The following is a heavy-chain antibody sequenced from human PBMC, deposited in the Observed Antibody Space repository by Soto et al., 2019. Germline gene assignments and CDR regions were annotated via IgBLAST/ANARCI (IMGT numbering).Heavy chain of an antibody. J-gene: IGHJ4*02. V-gene: IGHV3-53*01. CDR3: ATPPGGGGY. D-gene: IGHD3-10*01. CDR1: GFTVSNNY. CDR2: IYSGGYT. Sequence: EVQLVESGGGLIQPGGSLRLSCAVSGFTVSNNYMSWVRQAPGKGLEGVSVIYSGGYTAYGDSVKGRFTISRDNSKNTLYLQMNRRGAAAPACFSGATPPGGGGYWGQGTLVTVSS.